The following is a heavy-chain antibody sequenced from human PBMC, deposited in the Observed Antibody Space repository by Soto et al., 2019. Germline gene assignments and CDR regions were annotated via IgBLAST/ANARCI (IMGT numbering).Heavy chain of an antibody. Sequence: QVQLVQSGTEVKKPGASVKVSCKASGYTFTSHDINWVRQATGQGLAWMGWMNPNSGNTGYAQKFQGRVTMTRNTSISTAYMELSSLRSEDTAVYYCARWDYGVYARFDYWGQGTLVTVSS. V-gene: IGHV1-8*01. CDR3: ARWDYGVYARFDY. D-gene: IGHD4-17*01. CDR2: MNPNSGNT. J-gene: IGHJ4*02. CDR1: GYTFTSHD.